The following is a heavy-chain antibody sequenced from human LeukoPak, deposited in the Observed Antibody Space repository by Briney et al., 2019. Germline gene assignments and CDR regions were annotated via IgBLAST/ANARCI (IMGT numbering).Heavy chain of an antibody. CDR3: ARKRSGYYTPDFYYYYYYMDV. CDR2: INHSGST. D-gene: IGHD3-3*01. CDR1: GGSFSGYY. Sequence: YPSETLSLTCAVYGGSFSGYYWSWIRQPPGKGLEGIGEINHSGSTNYNPSLKSRVTISVDTSKNQFSLKLSSVTAADTAVYYCARKRSGYYTPDFYYYYYYMDVWGKGTTVTVSS. J-gene: IGHJ6*03. V-gene: IGHV4-34*01.